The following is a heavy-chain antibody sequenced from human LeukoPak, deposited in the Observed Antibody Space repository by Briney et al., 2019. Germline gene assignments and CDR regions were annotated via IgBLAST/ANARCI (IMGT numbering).Heavy chain of an antibody. CDR2: IYYSGST. CDR3: ASGYYYREIDY. D-gene: IGHD3-22*01. J-gene: IGHJ4*02. Sequence: SETLSLTCTVSGGSVSSGSYYWSWIRQPPGKGLEWIGYIYYSGSTNYNPSPKSRVTISVDTSKNQFSLKLSSVTAADTAVYYCASGYYYREIDYWGQGTLVTVSS. CDR1: GGSVSSGSYY. V-gene: IGHV4-61*01.